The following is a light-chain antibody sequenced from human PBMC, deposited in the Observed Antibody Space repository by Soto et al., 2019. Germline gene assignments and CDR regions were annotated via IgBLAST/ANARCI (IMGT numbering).Light chain of an antibody. CDR2: DAT. CDR3: QQYSSYWT. J-gene: IGKJ1*01. CDR1: QSISRW. V-gene: IGKV1-5*01. Sequence: DIQMTQSPSTLSAFVGDRVTITCRASQSISRWLAWYQQKPGKAPNLLIHDATSLESGVPSRFSGSGSGTEFTLTIRSLKPDDFATYYCQQYSSYWTFAQGTKLDIK.